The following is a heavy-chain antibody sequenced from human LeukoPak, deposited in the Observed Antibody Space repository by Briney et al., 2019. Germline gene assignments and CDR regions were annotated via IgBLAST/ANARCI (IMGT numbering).Heavy chain of an antibody. Sequence: SVNVSCKCSGGTFSSYAISWVRQAPAQGLEWMGRIIPILGIANYARKFQGRVTITAEKSTSTAYMELSSLRSEDTAVYYCARVEFREQWLVALSGFGGGFDPWGQGTLVTVSS. CDR3: ARVEFREQWLVALSGFGGGFDP. J-gene: IGHJ5*02. V-gene: IGHV1-69*04. CDR2: IIPILGIA. D-gene: IGHD6-19*01. CDR1: GGTFSSYA.